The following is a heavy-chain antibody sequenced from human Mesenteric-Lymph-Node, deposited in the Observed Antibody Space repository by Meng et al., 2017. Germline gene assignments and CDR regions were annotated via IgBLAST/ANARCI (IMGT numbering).Heavy chain of an antibody. Sequence: ASVTVSCQASGGTFSSYAISWVRQAPGQGLEWMGWINPNSGGTNYAQKFQGRVTMTRDTSISTAYMELSRLRSDDTAVYYCASVQSRIAAAAIDYWGQGTLVTVSS. D-gene: IGHD6-13*01. CDR3: ASVQSRIAAAAIDY. CDR2: INPNSGGT. V-gene: IGHV1-2*02. J-gene: IGHJ4*02. CDR1: GGTFSSYA.